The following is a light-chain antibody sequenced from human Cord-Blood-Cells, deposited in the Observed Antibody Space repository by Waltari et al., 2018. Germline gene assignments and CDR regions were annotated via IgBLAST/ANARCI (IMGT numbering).Light chain of an antibody. CDR2: GNS. CDR1: SPNIGAGHD. V-gene: IGLV1-40*01. J-gene: IGLJ3*02. CDR3: QSYDSSLSGSV. Sequence: QSVLTQPPSVCGAPGQRVTIPCTGTSPNIGAGHDVHWYQQLPGTAPKLLIYGNSNRPSGVPDRFSGSKSGTSASLAITGLQAEDEADYYCQSYDSSLSGSVFGGGTKLTVL.